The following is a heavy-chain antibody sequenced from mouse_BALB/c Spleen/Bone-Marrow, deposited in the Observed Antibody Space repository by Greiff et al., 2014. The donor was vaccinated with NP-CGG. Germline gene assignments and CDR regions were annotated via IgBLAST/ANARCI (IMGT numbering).Heavy chain of an antibody. CDR3: AREGVDYFDY. CDR1: GYTFTSYV. Sequence: VQLQQSEPELVKPGASVKMSCKASGYTFTSYVIHWVKQKPGQGLEWIGYINPYNDATKFNERFKGKATLTSDKSSSTAYMVLSSLTSEDSAVYYCAREGVDYFDYWGQGTTLTVSS. CDR2: INPYNDAT. J-gene: IGHJ2*01. V-gene: IGHV1-14*01.